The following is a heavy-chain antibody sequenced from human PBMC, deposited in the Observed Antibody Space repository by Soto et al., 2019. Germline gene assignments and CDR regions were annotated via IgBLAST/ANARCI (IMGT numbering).Heavy chain of an antibody. CDR2: IYSSVSA. CDR3: ARGGYSYGNYFDS. J-gene: IGHJ4*02. D-gene: IGHD5-18*01. Sequence: SETLSLTGTVSGGSIRSGDYYWSWIRQPPGKGLEWIGYIYSSVSAFYKPSLQSRISMSGDTSKNQFSLNLTSVSAADTAVYFCARGGYSYGNYFDSWGQSTQVTVSS. CDR1: GGSIRSGDYY. V-gene: IGHV4-30-4*01.